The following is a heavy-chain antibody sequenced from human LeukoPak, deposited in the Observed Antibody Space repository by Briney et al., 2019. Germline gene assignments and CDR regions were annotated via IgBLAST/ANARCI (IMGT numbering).Heavy chain of an antibody. D-gene: IGHD1-1*01. Sequence: SETLSLTCTVSGGSISSYYWSWIRQPPGKGLEWIGYIYYSGSTNYNPSLKSRVTISVDTSKNQFSLKLSSVTAADTAVYYCARDPYPYTYSLGTPRGYYYYGMDVWGQGTTVTVSS. CDR1: GGSISSYY. CDR2: IYYSGST. J-gene: IGHJ6*02. V-gene: IGHV4-59*01. CDR3: ARDPYPYTYSLGTPRGYYYYGMDV.